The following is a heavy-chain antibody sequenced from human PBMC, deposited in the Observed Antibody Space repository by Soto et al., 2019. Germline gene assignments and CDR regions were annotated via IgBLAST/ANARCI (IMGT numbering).Heavy chain of an antibody. V-gene: IGHV3-49*03. Sequence: GGSLRLSCTASGFTFGDYAMSWFRQAPGKGLEWVGFIRSKAYGGTTEYAASVKGRFTISRDDSKSIAYLQMNSLKTEDAAVYYCTSSPPDIAVAGFDYWGQGTLVTVSS. D-gene: IGHD6-19*01. CDR2: IRSKAYGGTT. CDR3: TSSPPDIAVAGFDY. J-gene: IGHJ4*02. CDR1: GFTFGDYA.